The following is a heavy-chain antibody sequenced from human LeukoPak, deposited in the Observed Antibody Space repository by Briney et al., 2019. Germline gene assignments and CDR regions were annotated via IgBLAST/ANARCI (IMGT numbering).Heavy chain of an antibody. Sequence: ASVKVSCKASGYTFTSYDINWVRQATGQGREWMGWMNPNSGNTGYAQKFQGRVTITRNTSISTAYMELSSLRSEDTAVYYCARGQFIAAAGTSPLGYWGQGTLVTVSS. CDR1: GYTFTSYD. V-gene: IGHV1-8*03. D-gene: IGHD6-13*01. CDR3: ARGQFIAAAGTSPLGY. J-gene: IGHJ4*02. CDR2: MNPNSGNT.